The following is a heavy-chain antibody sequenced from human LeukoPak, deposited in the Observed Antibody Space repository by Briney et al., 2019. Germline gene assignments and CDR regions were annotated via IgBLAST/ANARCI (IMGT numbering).Heavy chain of an antibody. CDR2: INHSGST. CDR1: GGSFSGYY. J-gene: IGHJ5*02. V-gene: IGHV4-34*01. D-gene: IGHD4-17*01. Sequence: SETLSLTCAVYGGSFSGYYWSWIRQPPGKGLEWIGEINHSGSTNYNPSLKSRVTISVDTSKNQFSLKLSSVTAADTAVYYCASTVPRDNWFDPWGQGTLVTVSS. CDR3: ASTVPRDNWFDP.